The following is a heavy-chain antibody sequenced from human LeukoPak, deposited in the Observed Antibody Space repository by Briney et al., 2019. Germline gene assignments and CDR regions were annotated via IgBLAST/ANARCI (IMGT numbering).Heavy chain of an antibody. CDR2: IYYSGST. D-gene: IGHD7-27*01. CDR1: GDSISSSY. V-gene: IGHV4-59*12. Sequence: SETLSLTCTVSGDSISSSYWSWIRQPPGKGLEWIGYIYYSGSTNYNPSLKSRVTISVDTSKNQFSLKLSSVTAADTAVYYCARDSSALGIFDYWGQGTLVTVSS. J-gene: IGHJ4*02. CDR3: ARDSSALGIFDY.